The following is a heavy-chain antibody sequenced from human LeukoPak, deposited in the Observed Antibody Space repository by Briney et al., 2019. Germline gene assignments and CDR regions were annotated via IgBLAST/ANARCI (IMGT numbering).Heavy chain of an antibody. J-gene: IGHJ4*02. D-gene: IGHD2-15*01. CDR2: ISSRSSYI. CDR1: GFTFSSYS. V-gene: IGHV3-21*01. Sequence: PGGSLRLSCAASGFTFSSYSMNWVRQAPGKGLEWVSSISSRSSYIYYADSVKGRFTISRDNAKNSLYLQMNSLRAEDTAVYYCARDGGPRGPLHLDYWGQGTLVTVSS. CDR3: ARDGGPRGPLHLDY.